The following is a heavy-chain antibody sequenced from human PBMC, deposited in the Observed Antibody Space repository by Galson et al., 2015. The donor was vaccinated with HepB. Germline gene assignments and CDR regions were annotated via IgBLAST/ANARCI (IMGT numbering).Heavy chain of an antibody. CDR2: ISSNGGST. CDR1: GFTFSSYA. J-gene: IGHJ3*02. Sequence: SLRLSCAASGFTFSSYAMHWVRQAPGKGLEYVSAISSNGGSTYYADSVKGRFTISRDNSKNTLYLQMSSLRAEDTAVYYCVKGGKTAAAGSDAFDIWGQGTMVTVSS. D-gene: IGHD6-13*01. CDR3: VKGGKTAAAGSDAFDI. V-gene: IGHV3-64D*06.